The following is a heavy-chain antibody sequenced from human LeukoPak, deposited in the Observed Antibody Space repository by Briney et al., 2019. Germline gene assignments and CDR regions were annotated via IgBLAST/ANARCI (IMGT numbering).Heavy chain of an antibody. D-gene: IGHD1-26*01. CDR2: ISGSGGST. CDR1: GFTFSSYA. Sequence: PGGSLRLSCAASGFTFSSYAMSWVRQAPGKGLEWVSAISGSGGSTYYADSVKGRFTISRDNSKNTLYLQMNSLRAEDTAVYYCAKAFSRVVGASTTYFDYRGQGTLVTVSS. V-gene: IGHV3-23*01. CDR3: AKAFSRVVGASTTYFDY. J-gene: IGHJ4*02.